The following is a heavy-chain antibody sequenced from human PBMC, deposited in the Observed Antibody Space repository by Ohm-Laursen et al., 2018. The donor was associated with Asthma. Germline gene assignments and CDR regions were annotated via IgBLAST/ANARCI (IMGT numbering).Heavy chain of an antibody. CDR3: AREGVNSYGMDV. CDR2: IKQAGNEK. CDR1: GFTFSGNW. V-gene: IGHV3-7*01. D-gene: IGHD2/OR15-2a*01. J-gene: IGHJ6*02. Sequence: SLRLSCAASGFTFSGNWMTWVRQAPGKGLEWVANIKQAGNEKHYVDSVKGRFTISRDNAKNSLDLQINSLRVEDTAVYYCAREGVNSYGMDVWGQGTTVTVSS.